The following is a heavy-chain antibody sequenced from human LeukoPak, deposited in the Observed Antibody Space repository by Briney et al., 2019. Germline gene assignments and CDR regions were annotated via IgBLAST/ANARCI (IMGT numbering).Heavy chain of an antibody. CDR3: AKDRGSYSGMIDY. CDR1: GFTFSSYG. J-gene: IGHJ4*02. Sequence: PGGSLRLSCAASGFTFSSYGMHWVRQAPGKGLEWVAFIRYDGSNKYYADSVKGRFTISRDNSKNTLYLQMNSLRAEDTAVYYCAKDRGSYSGMIDYWGQGTLVTVSS. V-gene: IGHV3-30*02. D-gene: IGHD1-26*01. CDR2: IRYDGSNK.